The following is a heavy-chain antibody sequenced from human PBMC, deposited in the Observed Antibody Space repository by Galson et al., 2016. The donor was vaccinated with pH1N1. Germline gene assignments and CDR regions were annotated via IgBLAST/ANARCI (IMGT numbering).Heavy chain of an antibody. CDR1: GYTFTGHY. Sequence: SVKVSCKASGYTFTGHYIHWARQAPGHGLEWMGWINPNSGGTKYVQKFQGRVTLTRDTSINTAYMELSGLTSDDTALYFCATGLGSSWFDPWGQGTLVTVSS. CDR3: ATGLGSSWFDP. J-gene: IGHJ5*02. D-gene: IGHD3-10*01. CDR2: INPNSGGT. V-gene: IGHV1-2*02.